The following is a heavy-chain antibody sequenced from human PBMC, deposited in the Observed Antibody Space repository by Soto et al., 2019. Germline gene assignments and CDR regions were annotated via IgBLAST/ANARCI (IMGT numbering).Heavy chain of an antibody. V-gene: IGHV3-23*01. CDR2: ISGGDVTT. CDR1: GFTISSCS. J-gene: IGHJ2*01. CDR3: ARWPYSSSWYAKIRDWYFDL. Sequence: EVQLLESGGGLVQPGGSLRLSCAASGFTISSCSMTWVRQAPGKGLEWVSAISGGDVTTFYADSVKGRFTISRDNAKNSLYLQMNSLRAEDTAVYYCARWPYSSSWYAKIRDWYFDLWGRGTLVTVSS. D-gene: IGHD6-13*01.